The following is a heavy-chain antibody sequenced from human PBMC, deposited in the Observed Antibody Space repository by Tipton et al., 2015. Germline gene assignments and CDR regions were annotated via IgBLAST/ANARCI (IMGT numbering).Heavy chain of an antibody. CDR2: VDYSGKS. CDR1: GSSVSSASYY. D-gene: IGHD4-17*01. Sequence: TLSLTYTVSGSSVSSASYYWSWIRQTPGKGLEWIGYVDYSGKSNYNPSLKSRVTISLDTSRNQFSLKLSSVTAADTAVYYCAVETVAEYFKYWGQGTLVTVSS. J-gene: IGHJ1*01. CDR3: AVETVAEYFKY. V-gene: IGHV4-61*01.